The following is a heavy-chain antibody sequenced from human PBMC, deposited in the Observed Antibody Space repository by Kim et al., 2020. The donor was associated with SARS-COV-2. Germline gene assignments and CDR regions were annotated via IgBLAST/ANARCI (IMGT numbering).Heavy chain of an antibody. CDR1: GYTFTGYY. CDR3: ARAGDDNYCSSTSSYTSIYYYGMDV. J-gene: IGHJ6*02. CDR2: INPNSGGT. D-gene: IGHD2-2*02. Sequence: ASVKVSCKASGYTFTGYYMHWVRQAPGQGLEWMGRINPNSGGTNYAQKFQGRVTMTRDTSISTAYMELSRLRSDDTAVYYCARAGDDNYCSSTSSYTSIYYYGMDVWGQGTTVTVSS. V-gene: IGHV1-2*06.